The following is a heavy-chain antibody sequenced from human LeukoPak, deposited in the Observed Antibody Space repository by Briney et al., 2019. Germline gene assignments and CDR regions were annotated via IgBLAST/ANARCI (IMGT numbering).Heavy chain of an antibody. D-gene: IGHD6-13*01. J-gene: IGHJ3*02. CDR2: IKQDGSEK. CDR3: ARGGYSSSWYAARLNDAFDI. CDR1: GFTFSSYW. V-gene: IGHV3-7*01. Sequence: GGSLRLSCAASGFTFSSYWMSWVRQAPGKGLEWVANIKQDGSEKYYVDSVKGRFTISRDNAKNSLYLQMNSLRAEDTAVYYCARGGYSSSWYAARLNDAFDIWGQGTMVTVSS.